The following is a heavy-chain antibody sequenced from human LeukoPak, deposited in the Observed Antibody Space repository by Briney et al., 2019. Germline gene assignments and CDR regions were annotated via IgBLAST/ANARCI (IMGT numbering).Heavy chain of an antibody. J-gene: IGHJ3*02. V-gene: IGHV3-21*01. CDR2: ISSSSSYI. CDR1: GFTFSSYS. D-gene: IGHD2-15*01. CDR3: ASCSGGSCYEADAFDI. Sequence: NPGGSLRLSCAASGFTFSSYSMNWVRQAPGEGLEWVSSISSSSSYIYYADSVKGRFTISRDNAKNSLYLQMNSLRAEDTAVYYCASCSGGSCYEADAFDIWGQGTMVTVSS.